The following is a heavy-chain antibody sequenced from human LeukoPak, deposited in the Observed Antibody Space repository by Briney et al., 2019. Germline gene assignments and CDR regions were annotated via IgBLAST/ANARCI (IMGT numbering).Heavy chain of an antibody. Sequence: PGGSPRLSCAASGFTFSSYAMSWVRQAPGKGLEWVSAISGSGGSTYYADSVKGRFTISRDNSKNTLYLQMNSLRAEDTAVYYCAKGSSDYYDSSGYYRPKLDAFDIWGQGTMVTVSS. CDR2: ISGSGGST. J-gene: IGHJ3*02. CDR3: AKGSSDYYDSSGYYRPKLDAFDI. CDR1: GFTFSSYA. D-gene: IGHD3-22*01. V-gene: IGHV3-23*01.